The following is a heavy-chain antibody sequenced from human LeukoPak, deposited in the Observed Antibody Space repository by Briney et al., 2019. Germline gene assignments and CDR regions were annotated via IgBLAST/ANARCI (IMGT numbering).Heavy chain of an antibody. D-gene: IGHD5-18*01. CDR3: VTGFTTMAVDYFDY. CDR1: GKTLSDLS. J-gene: IGHJ4*02. V-gene: IGHV1-24*01. CDR2: SDPEDGER. Sequence: ASVKVSCKVSGKTLSDLSIHWLRQPPGKGLERLGGSDPEDGERIYAQMFQGRVTMTEDTSIDTAYMELSSLRSEDTAVYYCVTGFTTMAVDYFDYLGQGTLVTVSP.